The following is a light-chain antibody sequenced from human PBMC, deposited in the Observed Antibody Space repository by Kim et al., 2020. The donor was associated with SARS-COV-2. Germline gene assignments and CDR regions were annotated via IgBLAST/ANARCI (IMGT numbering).Light chain of an antibody. CDR3: QQSKTREPWT. V-gene: IGKV3-15*01. CDR1: QSVLKN. CDR2: DSS. J-gene: IGKJ2*02. Sequence: DIVMTQSPATLSVSPGERVTLSCRASQSVLKNLVWFQQKPGQAPRLLFYDSSTRGTGVPARFRGSGFGTEFTLTINSVQPEDSAIYYCQQSKTREPWTFGQGTKLEI.